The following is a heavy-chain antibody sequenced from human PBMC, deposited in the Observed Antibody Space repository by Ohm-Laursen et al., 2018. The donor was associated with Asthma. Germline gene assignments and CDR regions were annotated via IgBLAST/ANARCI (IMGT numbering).Heavy chain of an antibody. CDR2: INNDGSST. Sequence: SLRLSCSASGFSGITFSYYYMHWVRQAPGKGLVWVARINNDGSSTSYADSVQGRFTISRDNAKNTLDLQMNSLRAEDTAVYYCAKDQVPWELLGLGFDYWGQGTLVTVSS. V-gene: IGHV3-74*01. J-gene: IGHJ4*02. CDR3: AKDQVPWELLGLGFDY. D-gene: IGHD1-26*01. CDR1: GFSGITFSYYY.